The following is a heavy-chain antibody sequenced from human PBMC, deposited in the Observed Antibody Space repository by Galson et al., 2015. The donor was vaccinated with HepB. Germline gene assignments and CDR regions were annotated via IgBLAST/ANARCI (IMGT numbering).Heavy chain of an antibody. CDR1: GYTFTSYG. CDR3: ARAGGSGWYAHFDY. V-gene: IGHV1-18*04. CDR2: ISAYNHNI. J-gene: IGHJ4*02. D-gene: IGHD6-19*01. Sequence: SVKVSCKASGYTFTSYGISWVRQAPGQGLEWMGWISAYNHNIHYAHKFQGRVTMTTDTSTSTAYMELRSLTSDDTAVYYCARAGGSGWYAHFDYWGQGTLVTVSS.